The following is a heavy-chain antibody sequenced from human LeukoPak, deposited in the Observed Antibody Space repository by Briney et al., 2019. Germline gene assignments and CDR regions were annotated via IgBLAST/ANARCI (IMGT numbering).Heavy chain of an antibody. V-gene: IGHV3-53*01. J-gene: IGHJ5*02. CDR1: GFTVSSNY. Sequence: GGSLRLSCAASGFTVSSNYMSWVRQAPGKGLEWVSVIYSGGSTYYADSVKGRFTISRDNSKNTLYLQMNSLRAEDTAVYYCATIVVNSIAVAHWFDPWGQGTLVTVSS. CDR3: ATIVVNSIAVAHWFDP. D-gene: IGHD6-19*01. CDR2: IYSGGST.